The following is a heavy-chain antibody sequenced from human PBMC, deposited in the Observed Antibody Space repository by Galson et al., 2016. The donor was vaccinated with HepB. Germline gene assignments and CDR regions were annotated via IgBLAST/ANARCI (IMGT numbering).Heavy chain of an antibody. CDR2: ISYDGSNK. J-gene: IGHJ4*02. CDR3: ARDLRGQMNYDFWSGCFDY. V-gene: IGHV3-30-3*01. D-gene: IGHD3-3*01. CDR1: GFTFSSYA. Sequence: SLRLSCAASGFTFSSYAMHWVRQAPGKGLEWVAVISYDGSNKYYADSVKGRFTISRDNSMNTLYLQMNSLRAEDTAVYYCARDLRGQMNYDFWSGCFDYWGQGTLVTVSS.